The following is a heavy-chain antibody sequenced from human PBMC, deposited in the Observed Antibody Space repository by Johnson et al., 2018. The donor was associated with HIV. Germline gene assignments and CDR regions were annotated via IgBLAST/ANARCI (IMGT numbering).Heavy chain of an antibody. CDR2: ISYDGSNK. CDR3: AIMSAPEDADAFDF. J-gene: IGHJ3*01. Sequence: QVQLVESGGGVVQPGRSLRLSCAASGFTFSSYGMHWVRQAPGKGLEWVAFISYDGSNKYYADSVKGRFTISRDNSRNTLYPQMNSLRAEDTTVYFCAIMSAPEDADAFDFWGQGTMVTVSS. D-gene: IGHD1-14*01. V-gene: IGHV3-30*19. CDR1: GFTFSSYG.